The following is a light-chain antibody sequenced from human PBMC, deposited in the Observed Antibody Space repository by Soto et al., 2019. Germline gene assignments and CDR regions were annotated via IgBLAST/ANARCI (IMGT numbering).Light chain of an antibody. V-gene: IGLV2-11*01. CDR1: SSDVGRYSY. Sequence: QSALTQPRSVSGSPGQSVSISCTGTSSDVGRYSYVSWYQQHPGKAPKLMIYDVSERPSGVPDRFSGSKSGNTASLTISGLQAEDEADYYCSSYTSSSTLDVFGAGTKVTVL. J-gene: IGLJ1*01. CDR3: SSYTSSSTLDV. CDR2: DVS.